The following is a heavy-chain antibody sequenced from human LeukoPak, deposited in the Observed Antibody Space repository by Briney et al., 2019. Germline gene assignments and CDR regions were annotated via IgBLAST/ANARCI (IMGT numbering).Heavy chain of an antibody. V-gene: IGHV3-48*01. J-gene: IGHJ6*04. D-gene: IGHD6-13*01. CDR3: AREEMAASSGIRSDV. CDR2: ISSSSSAI. CDR1: GFTFSSYS. Sequence: GGSLRLSCAASGFTFSSYSMNWVRQAPGKGLEWVSYISSSSSAIYYADSVKGRFTISRDNAKNSLYLQMNSLRAEDTAVYYCAREEMAASSGIRSDVWGKGTTVTISS.